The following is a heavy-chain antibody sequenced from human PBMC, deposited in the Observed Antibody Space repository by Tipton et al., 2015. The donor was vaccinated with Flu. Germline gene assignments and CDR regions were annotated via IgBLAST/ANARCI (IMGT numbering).Heavy chain of an antibody. J-gene: IGHJ4*02. CDR1: GFTFIDYY. V-gene: IGHV3-11*01. CDR3: ARPSNGYCSSTSCYIDY. CDR2: ISSSGDTI. D-gene: IGHD2-2*03. Sequence: AASGFTFIDYYMSWIRQAPGKGLEWVSYISSSGDTIYYADSVKGRFTISRDNAKKSLYLQMNSLRAEDTALYYCARPSNGYCSSTSCYIDYWGQGTLVTVSS.